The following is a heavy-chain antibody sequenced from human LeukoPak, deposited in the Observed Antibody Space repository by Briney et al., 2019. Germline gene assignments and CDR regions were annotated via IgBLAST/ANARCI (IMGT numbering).Heavy chain of an antibody. D-gene: IGHD3-9*01. CDR1: GFTFSSYA. V-gene: IGHV3-23*01. CDR2: ISGSGGST. J-gene: IGHJ4*02. CDR3: AKAPHYDILTGYPSFDY. Sequence: EAGGSLRLSCAASGFTFSSYAMSWVRQAPGKGLEWVSAISGSGGSTYYADSVKGRFTISRDNSKNTLYLQMNSLRAEDTAVYYCAKAPHYDILTGYPSFDYWGQGTLVTVSS.